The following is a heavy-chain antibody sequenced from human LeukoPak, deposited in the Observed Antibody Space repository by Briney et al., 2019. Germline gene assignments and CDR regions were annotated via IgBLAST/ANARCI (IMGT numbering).Heavy chain of an antibody. CDR2: INPNSGGT. J-gene: IGHJ4*02. D-gene: IGHD5-24*01. CDR3: ARSRDGYNYLDY. Sequence: GASVKVSCKASGYTFTGYYMHWVRQAPGQGLEWMGWINPNSGGTNYAQKLQGRVTMTTDTSTSTAYMELRSLRSDDTAVYYCARSRDGYNYLDYWGQGTLVTVSS. V-gene: IGHV1-2*02. CDR1: GYTFTGYY.